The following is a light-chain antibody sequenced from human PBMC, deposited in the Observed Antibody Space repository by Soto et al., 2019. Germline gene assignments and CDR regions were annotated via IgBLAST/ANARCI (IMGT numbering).Light chain of an antibody. CDR1: SSDVGYYDR. CDR3: SSYTRRSTVV. J-gene: IGLJ2*01. V-gene: IGLV2-18*02. CDR2: EVT. Sequence: QSALTQPPSVSGSPGQSVTISCTGTSSDVGYYDRVSWYQQSPGSAPKLMIYEVTNRPSGVPDRFSGSKSGNTASLTISGLKAEDEADYYCSSYTRRSTVVFGGGTKLTVL.